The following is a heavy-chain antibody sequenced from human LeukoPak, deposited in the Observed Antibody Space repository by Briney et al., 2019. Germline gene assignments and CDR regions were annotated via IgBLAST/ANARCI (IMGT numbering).Heavy chain of an antibody. J-gene: IGHJ4*02. CDR1: GGTFSSYA. D-gene: IGHD3-22*01. V-gene: IGHV1-69*01. CDR2: IIPIFGTA. Sequence: SVKVSCKASGGTFSSYAISWVRQAPGQGLEWMGGIIPIFGTANYAQKFQGRVTITADESTSTAYMELSSLRAEDTAVYYCAKVPHLVVNPSYFDYWGQGTLVTVSP. CDR3: AKVPHLVVNPSYFDY.